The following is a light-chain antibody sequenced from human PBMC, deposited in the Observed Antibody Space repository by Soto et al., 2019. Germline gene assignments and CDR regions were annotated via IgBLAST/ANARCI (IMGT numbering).Light chain of an antibody. J-gene: IGKJ5*01. V-gene: IGKV3-15*01. Sequence: EIAMTQSPATLSVSPGERVTLSCRASESVSSNLAWYQQKPGQAPRLVMYDVSIRATGTPARFSGSGSGTEFTLTISSLQSEDFAVYYCQQYHRWPPITFGQGTRLEIK. CDR1: ESVSSN. CDR2: DVS. CDR3: QQYHRWPPIT.